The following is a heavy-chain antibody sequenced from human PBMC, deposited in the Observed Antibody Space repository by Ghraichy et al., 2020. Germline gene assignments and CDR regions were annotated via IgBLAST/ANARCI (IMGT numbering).Heavy chain of an antibody. V-gene: IGHV4-34*01. CDR2: INHSGST. J-gene: IGHJ3*02. Sequence: SQTLSLTCAVYGGSFSGYYWSWIRQPPGKGLEWIGEINHSGSTNYNPSLKSRVTISVDTSKNQFSLKLSSVTAADTAVYYCARELWIIVVVPASPTHRRDDAFDIWGQGTMVTVSS. CDR1: GGSFSGYY. CDR3: ARELWIIVVVPASPTHRRDDAFDI. D-gene: IGHD2-2*01.